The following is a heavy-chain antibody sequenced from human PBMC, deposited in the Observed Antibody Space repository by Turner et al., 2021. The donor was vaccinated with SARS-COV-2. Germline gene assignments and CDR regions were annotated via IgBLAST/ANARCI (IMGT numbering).Heavy chain of an antibody. J-gene: IGHJ6*02. V-gene: IGHV3-21*01. D-gene: IGHD2-2*01. CDR1: GFTFSSYN. CDR2: ISSSSSYI. Sequence: EVQLVESGGGLVKPGGSLRHSCAASGFTFSSYNMNWVRQAPGKGLEWVSSISSSSSYIYYADSVKGRFTISRDNAKNSLYLQMNSLRAEDTAVYYCARDHRPVVVPAAKRAGSYYYGMDVWGQGTTVTVSS. CDR3: ARDHRPVVVPAAKRAGSYYYGMDV.